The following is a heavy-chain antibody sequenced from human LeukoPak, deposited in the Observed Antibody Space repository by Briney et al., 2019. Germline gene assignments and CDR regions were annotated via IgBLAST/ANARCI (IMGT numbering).Heavy chain of an antibody. Sequence: GASVKVSCKASGYTFTSYDISWVRQAPGQGLEWMGWISAYNGNTNYAQELQGRVTMTTDTSTSTAYMELRSLRSDDTAVYYCARIPVDTAMADVSLFDYWGQGTLVTVSS. CDR2: ISAYNGNT. D-gene: IGHD5-18*01. CDR3: ARIPVDTAMADVSLFDY. V-gene: IGHV1-18*04. J-gene: IGHJ4*02. CDR1: GYTFTSYD.